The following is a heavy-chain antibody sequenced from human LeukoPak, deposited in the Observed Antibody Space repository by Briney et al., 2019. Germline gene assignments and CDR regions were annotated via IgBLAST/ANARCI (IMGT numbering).Heavy chain of an antibody. D-gene: IGHD3-10*01. CDR1: GFTFSSYA. CDR3: AKDMVRGALYGMDV. CDR2: ISGSGGDT. V-gene: IGHV3-23*01. Sequence: PGGSLRLSCAASGFTFSSYAMSWVRQAPGKGLEWVSVISGSGGDTYYADSVKGRFTISRDNAKNSLYLQMNSLRAEDTALYYCAKDMVRGALYGMDVWGQGTTVTVSS. J-gene: IGHJ6*02.